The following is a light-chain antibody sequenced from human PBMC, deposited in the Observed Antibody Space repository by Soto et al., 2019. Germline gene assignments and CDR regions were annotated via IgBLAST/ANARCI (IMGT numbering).Light chain of an antibody. CDR2: EVS. J-gene: IGLJ1*01. CDR3: NSYTSSSALV. Sequence: QSALTQPASVSGSPGQSITISCTGNSSDVGGYNYVSWYQHYPGKAPKRMIYEVSNRPSGVSNRFSGSKSGNTASLTISGLQAEDEADYYCNSYTSSSALVFGTGTKVTVL. CDR1: SSDVGGYNY. V-gene: IGLV2-14*01.